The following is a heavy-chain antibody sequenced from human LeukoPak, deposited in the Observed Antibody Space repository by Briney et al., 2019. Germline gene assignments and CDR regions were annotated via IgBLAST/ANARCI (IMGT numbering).Heavy chain of an antibody. V-gene: IGHV4-38-2*02. CDR1: NYSISNSLY. J-gene: IGHJ6*03. CDR3: ERGTYGYYMDV. Sequence: SEPLSLTCSGSNYSISNSLYWAWLRQPPGKGLEWIGSIYRSGSTFYNPSLKSRVTISLDTSKNQFSLKLSSVTAADTAVYFCERGTYGYYMDVWGKGATVTVS. D-gene: IGHD4-17*01. CDR2: IYRSGST.